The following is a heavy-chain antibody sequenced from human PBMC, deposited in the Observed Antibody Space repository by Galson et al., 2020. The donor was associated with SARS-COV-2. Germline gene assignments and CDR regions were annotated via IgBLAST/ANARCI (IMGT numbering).Heavy chain of an antibody. CDR3: ARGPPSMSRYFNWVGDY. CDR1: GYTFTDYY. Sequence: ASVKVSCKASGYTFTDYYIHWVRQAPGQGLEWMGWINPKRSGTDYAQKFQGRVTMTRDTSITTVYMELSRLTSDDSAVYYCARGPPSMSRYFNWVGDYWGQGALVTVSS. CDR2: INPKRSGT. V-gene: IGHV1-2*02. J-gene: IGHJ4*02. D-gene: IGHD3-9*01.